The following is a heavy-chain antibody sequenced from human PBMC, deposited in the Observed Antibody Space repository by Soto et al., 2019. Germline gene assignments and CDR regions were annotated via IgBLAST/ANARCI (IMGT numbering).Heavy chain of an antibody. V-gene: IGHV3-7*05. CDR2: IKVDGSER. Sequence: GGSLRLSCAASGFTFNSYWMSWVRRAPGKGLEWVANIKVDGSERYYVDSVKGRFTISRDNAKNSLFLQMNSLRAEDTAVYYCARIQDRDAFDIWGQGTMVTVSS. CDR1: GFTFNSYW. CDR3: ARIQDRDAFDI. J-gene: IGHJ3*02.